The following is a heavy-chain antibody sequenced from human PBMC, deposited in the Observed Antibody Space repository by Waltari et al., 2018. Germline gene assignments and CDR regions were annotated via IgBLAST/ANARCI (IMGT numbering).Heavy chain of an antibody. J-gene: IGHJ6*02. CDR2: TRNKENSYST. Sequence: EVQLVASGGDLVHPGGSLRHSCAGSGFTFSDHYIDWVRQAPGKGLEWLGLTRNKENSYSTVYAASVKGRFTISRDDSKNLAYLQMNSLRIEDTAIYYCVRSYTASPMDVWGQGTTVTVSS. CDR3: VRSYTASPMDV. D-gene: IGHD2-2*02. CDR1: GFTFSDHY. V-gene: IGHV3-72*01.